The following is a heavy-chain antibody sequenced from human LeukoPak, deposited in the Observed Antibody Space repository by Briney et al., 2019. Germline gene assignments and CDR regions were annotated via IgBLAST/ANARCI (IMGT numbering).Heavy chain of an antibody. CDR3: ASSRTRRRITMVQDADLEYFQH. Sequence: GGSLRLSCAASGFTFSDYYMSWIRQAPGKGLEWVSYISSSGSTIYYADSVKGRFTISRDNAKNSLYLQMNSLRAEDTAVYYCASSRTRRRITMVQDADLEYFQHWGQGTLVTVSS. CDR2: ISSSGSTI. V-gene: IGHV3-11*01. D-gene: IGHD3-10*01. J-gene: IGHJ1*01. CDR1: GFTFSDYY.